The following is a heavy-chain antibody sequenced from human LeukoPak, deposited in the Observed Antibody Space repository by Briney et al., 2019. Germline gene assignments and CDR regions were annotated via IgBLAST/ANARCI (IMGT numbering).Heavy chain of an antibody. J-gene: IGHJ4*02. V-gene: IGHV3-7*01. Sequence: SGGSLRLSCAASGFTFSSYWMSWVRQAPGKGLEWVANIKQDGSEKYYVDSVKGRFTISRDNAKNSLYLQMNSLRAEDTAVYYCARPHQGGTGDYFDYWGQGTLVTVSS. CDR3: ARPHQGGTGDYFDY. D-gene: IGHD3-10*01. CDR1: GFTFSSYW. CDR2: IKQDGSEK.